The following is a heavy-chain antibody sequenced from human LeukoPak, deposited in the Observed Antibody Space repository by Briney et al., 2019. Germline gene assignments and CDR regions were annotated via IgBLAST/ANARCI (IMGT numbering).Heavy chain of an antibody. Sequence: SSETLSLTCTVSGGSISSYYWRWIRQPAGKGLEWIGRIYTSGSSSYNPSLKSRVTMSVDTSKNQFSLKLSSVTAADTAVYYCARGSEYCSGGSCFDWGQGTLVTVSS. D-gene: IGHD2-15*01. CDR1: GGSISSYY. CDR3: ARGSEYCSGGSCFD. CDR2: IYTSGSS. V-gene: IGHV4-4*07. J-gene: IGHJ4*02.